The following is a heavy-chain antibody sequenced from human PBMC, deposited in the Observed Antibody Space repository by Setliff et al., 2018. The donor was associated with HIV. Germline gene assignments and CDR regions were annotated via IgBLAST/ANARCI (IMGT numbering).Heavy chain of an antibody. V-gene: IGHV4-39*01. CDR3: ARQTWEYYDTLTGYYRSPKNFDS. J-gene: IGHJ4*02. Sequence: PSETLTLSCAAPGGTIHGSNYHWGWIRQPPGKGREWIGTISYTGSTYDDPSLKSLVTISLDTSKNQFFLKLSSVTAPDTAIYYCARQTWEYYDTLTGYYRSPKNFDSWGQGTLVTVSS. D-gene: IGHD3-9*01. CDR1: GGTIHGSNYH. CDR2: ISYTGST.